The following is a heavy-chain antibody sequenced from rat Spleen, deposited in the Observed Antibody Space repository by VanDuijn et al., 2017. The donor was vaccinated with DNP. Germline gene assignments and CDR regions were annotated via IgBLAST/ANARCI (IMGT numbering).Heavy chain of an antibody. CDR2: INAGGGNT. CDR1: GFTFSNYG. CDR3: ARHPSSGGSNYFDY. Sequence: EVQLVESGGGLLQPGRSLKLSCAASGFTFSNYGMAWVRQAPTKGLEWVASINAGGGNTFYRDSVKGRFTISRDNTKSTQYLQMDSLRSEDTATYYCARHPSSGGSNYFDYWGQGVMVTVSS. J-gene: IGHJ2*01. D-gene: IGHD1-11*01. V-gene: IGHV5S13*01.